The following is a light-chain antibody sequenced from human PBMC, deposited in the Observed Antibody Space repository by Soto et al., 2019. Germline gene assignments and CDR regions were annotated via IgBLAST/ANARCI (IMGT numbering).Light chain of an antibody. J-gene: IGKJ4*01. Sequence: DIQMTQSPSSVSASVGDRVTITCRASQRISTLLAWYQQKPGKAPNLLIHTASSLQSGVPSRFSGSGSGTDFTLTISSLQPEDFATYFCQQANSFPLTFGGGTKVEIK. V-gene: IGKV1-12*01. CDR1: QRISTL. CDR2: TAS. CDR3: QQANSFPLT.